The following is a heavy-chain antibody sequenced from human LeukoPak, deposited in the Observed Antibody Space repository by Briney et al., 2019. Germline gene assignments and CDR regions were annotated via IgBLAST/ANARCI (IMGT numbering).Heavy chain of an antibody. D-gene: IGHD2-2*01. CDR2: IWYDGSNQ. Sequence: GGPLRLSCAPSEFTFSLYAIHWVRRAPGKGLEWVAFIWYDGSNQHLADSVKGRFTISRDNTKLYLQMNSLRAEDTAVYYCARGFCTNTNCFVDSPLDVWGQGTTVTVSS. CDR1: EFTFSLYA. CDR3: ARGFCTNTNCFVDSPLDV. J-gene: IGHJ6*02. V-gene: IGHV3-33*01.